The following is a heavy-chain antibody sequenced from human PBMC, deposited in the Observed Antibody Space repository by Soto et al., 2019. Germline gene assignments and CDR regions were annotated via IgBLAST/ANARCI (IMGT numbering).Heavy chain of an antibody. CDR3: ARRRLTMVRGATPFDY. CDR2: INYSGTT. Sequence: SDTLSLTCVVYPGPSSDYLWRWIRQPPGKGLEWIGEINYSGTTTYNPSLYSRATISMDTSKKNFFLKLNSVTAADTAVYYCARRRLTMVRGATPFDYWGQGTPVTVS. CDR1: PGPSSDYL. V-gene: IGHV4-34*01. J-gene: IGHJ4*02. D-gene: IGHD3-10*01.